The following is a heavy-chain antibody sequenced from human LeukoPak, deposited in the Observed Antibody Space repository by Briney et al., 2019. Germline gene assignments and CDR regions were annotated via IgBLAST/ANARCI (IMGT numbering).Heavy chain of an antibody. CDR3: ASTTHYYDSSGYYAFDY. V-gene: IGHV3-9*01. Sequence: QAGGSLRLSCAASGFTFDDYAMHWVRQAPGKGLEWVSGISWNSGSIGYADSVKGRFTISRDNAKNTLYLQMNSLRAEDTAVYYCASTTHYYDSSGYYAFDYWGQGTLVTVSS. CDR1: GFTFDDYA. CDR2: ISWNSGSI. J-gene: IGHJ4*02. D-gene: IGHD3-22*01.